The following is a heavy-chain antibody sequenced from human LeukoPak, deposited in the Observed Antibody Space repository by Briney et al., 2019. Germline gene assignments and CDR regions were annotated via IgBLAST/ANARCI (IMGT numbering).Heavy chain of an antibody. CDR1: GYMFTDYF. V-gene: IGHV1-2*02. CDR3: ARAQLLTAPAGTFADN. CDR2: LNPKSGDR. D-gene: IGHD6-13*01. J-gene: IGHJ4*02. Sequence: ASVKVSCKASGYMFTDYFMHWVRQAPGQGPEWMGWLNPKSGDRKYAQQFQGRVTMTRDTSINTAYMEMSGLTSDDTAVYYCARAQLLTAPAGTFADNWGQGTLVTVSS.